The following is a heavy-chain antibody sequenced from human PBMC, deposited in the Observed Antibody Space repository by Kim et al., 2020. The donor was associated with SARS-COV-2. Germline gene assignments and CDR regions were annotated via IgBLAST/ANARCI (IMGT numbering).Heavy chain of an antibody. V-gene: IGHV4-34*01. Sequence: SETLSLTCAVYGGSFSGYYWSWIRQPPGKGLEWIGEINHSGSTNYNPSLKSRVTISVDTSKNQFSLKLSSVTAADTAVYYCARDCSSTDRPIKYFQHWGQGTLVTVSS. CDR1: GGSFSGYY. CDR3: ARDCSSTDRPIKYFQH. J-gene: IGHJ1*01. CDR2: INHSGST. D-gene: IGHD2-2*01.